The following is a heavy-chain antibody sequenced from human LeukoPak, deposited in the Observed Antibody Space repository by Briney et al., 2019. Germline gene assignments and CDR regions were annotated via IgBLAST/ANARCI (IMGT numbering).Heavy chain of an antibody. CDR3: ARATPIIYSSSWAYFQH. CDR1: GYTFTSYG. D-gene: IGHD6-13*01. V-gene: IGHV1-18*01. Sequence: ASVKVSCKASGYTFTSYGISWVPQAPGQGLEWMGWISAYNGNTNYAQKLQGRVTMTTDTSTSTAYMELRSLRSDDTAGYYCARATPIIYSSSWAYFQHWGQGTLVTVSS. CDR2: ISAYNGNT. J-gene: IGHJ1*01.